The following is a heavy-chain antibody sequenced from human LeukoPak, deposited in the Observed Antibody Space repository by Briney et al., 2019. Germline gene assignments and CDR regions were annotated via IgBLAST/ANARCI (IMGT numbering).Heavy chain of an antibody. J-gene: IGHJ4*02. CDR2: INHSGST. CDR3: ARHRRSRRYYDSSGYYY. D-gene: IGHD3-22*01. Sequence: SETLSLTCAVYGGSFSGYYWSWIRQPPGKGLEWIGEINHSGSTNYNPSLKSRFTISVDTSKNQFSLKLSSVTAADTAVYYCARHRRSRRYYDSSGYYYWGQGTLVTVSS. CDR1: GGSFSGYY. V-gene: IGHV4-34*01.